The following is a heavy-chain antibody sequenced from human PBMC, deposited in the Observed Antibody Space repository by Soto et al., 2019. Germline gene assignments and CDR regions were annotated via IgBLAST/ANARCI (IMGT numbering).Heavy chain of an antibody. Sequence: EVQLVESGGGLVQPGGSLKLSCAASGFTFSSFWMNWVRQAPGKGLEWVANIKGDGSEKYYVDSVKGRFTISRDNAKNSLYLEMNSLRAEDTAVYFFAAGFPPDYWGQGTLVTVSS. CDR1: GFTFSSFW. J-gene: IGHJ4*02. CDR3: AAGFPPDY. D-gene: IGHD3-10*01. CDR2: IKGDGSEK. V-gene: IGHV3-7*01.